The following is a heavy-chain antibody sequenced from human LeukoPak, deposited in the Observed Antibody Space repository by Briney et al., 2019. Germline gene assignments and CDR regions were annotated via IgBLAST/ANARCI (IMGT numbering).Heavy chain of an antibody. CDR3: ARDIGNRDCSGGSCVYYYGMDV. V-gene: IGHV1-18*01. CDR1: GYTFTSYG. J-gene: IGHJ6*02. D-gene: IGHD2-15*01. Sequence: ASVKVSCKSSGYTFTSYGIIWVRQAPGQGLEWMGWISAYNGNTNYAQKLQGRVTMTTDTSTSTAYMELRSLRSDDTAVYYCARDIGNRDCSGGSCVYYYGMDVWGQGSTVTVSS. CDR2: ISAYNGNT.